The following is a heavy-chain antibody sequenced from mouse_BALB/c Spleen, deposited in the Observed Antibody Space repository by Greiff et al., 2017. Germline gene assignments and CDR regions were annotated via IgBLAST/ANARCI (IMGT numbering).Heavy chain of an antibody. Sequence: VQLQQSGPGLVQPSQSLSITCTVSGFSLTSYGVHWVRQSPGKGLEWLGVIWGGGSTDYNAAFISRLSISKDNSKSQVFFKMNSLQANDTAIYYCARAYYRYDGGMDYWGQGTSVTVSS. CDR2: IWGGGST. CDR1: GFSLTSYG. J-gene: IGHJ4*01. D-gene: IGHD2-14*01. V-gene: IGHV2-2*02. CDR3: ARAYYRYDGGMDY.